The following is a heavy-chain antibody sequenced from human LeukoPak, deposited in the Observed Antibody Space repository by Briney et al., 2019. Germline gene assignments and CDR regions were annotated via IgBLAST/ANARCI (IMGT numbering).Heavy chain of an antibody. Sequence: TISNSYWAWIRQPPGKGLEWVSVIYSGGSTYYADSVKGRFTISRDNSKNTLYLQMNSLRAEDTAVYYCASGQDGVDYWGQGTLVTVSS. V-gene: IGHV3-53*01. CDR2: IYSGGST. J-gene: IGHJ4*02. CDR3: ASGQDGVDY. CDR1: TISNSY. D-gene: IGHD3-10*01.